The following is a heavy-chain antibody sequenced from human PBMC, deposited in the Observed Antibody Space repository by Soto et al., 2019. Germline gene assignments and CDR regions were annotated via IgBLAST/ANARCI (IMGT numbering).Heavy chain of an antibody. Sequence: GGSLRLSCSASGFTFSGYWMTWVRQAPGKGLEWVANIKEDGSEKYYVDSVKGRFTISRDNPKNSLYLQMNSLRADDTAVYYCARPLYGSGSVWFDPWGQGTLVTVSS. CDR1: GFTFSGYW. CDR3: ARPLYGSGSVWFDP. CDR2: IKEDGSEK. J-gene: IGHJ5*02. D-gene: IGHD3-10*01. V-gene: IGHV3-7*03.